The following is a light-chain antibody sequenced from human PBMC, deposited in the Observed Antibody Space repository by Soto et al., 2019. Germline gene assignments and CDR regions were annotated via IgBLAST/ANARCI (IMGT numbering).Light chain of an antibody. J-gene: IGKJ5*01. CDR1: QSISSW. V-gene: IGKV1-12*01. CDR3: QQANSFPIT. Sequence: DIQMTQSPVSLSTSAGDRVSIACRASQSISSWLAWYQQKPGKAPKLLIYKASSLESGVPSRFSGSGSGTDFTLTISSLQPEDFATYFCQQANSFPITFGQGTRLEIK. CDR2: KAS.